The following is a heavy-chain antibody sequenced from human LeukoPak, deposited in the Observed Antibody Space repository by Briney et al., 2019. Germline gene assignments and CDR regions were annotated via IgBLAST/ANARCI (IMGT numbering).Heavy chain of an antibody. J-gene: IGHJ4*02. D-gene: IGHD3-22*01. CDR2: IHYSGST. V-gene: IGHV4-39*07. CDR1: GGSISSSSYY. Sequence: SETLSLTCTVSGGSISSSSYYWGWIRQPPGKGLEWIGSIHYSGSTNYNPSLKSRVTISVDTSKNQFSLKLSSVTAADTAVYYCARAGTMIASTGLDYWGQGTLVTVSS. CDR3: ARAGTMIASTGLDY.